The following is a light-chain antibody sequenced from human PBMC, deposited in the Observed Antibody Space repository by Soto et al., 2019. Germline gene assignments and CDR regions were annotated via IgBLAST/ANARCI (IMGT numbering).Light chain of an antibody. J-gene: IGKJ1*01. CDR1: QSISSY. CDR2: AAS. CDR3: QQNDSTPGWT. V-gene: IGKV1-39*01. Sequence: DIQMTQSPSSLSASVGDRVTITCRASQSISSYLNWYQQRPGKAPKLLIYAASNLQSGVPSRFSGSGSGTDFTFIISSLQPEDSATYYCQQNDSTPGWTFGKGTK.